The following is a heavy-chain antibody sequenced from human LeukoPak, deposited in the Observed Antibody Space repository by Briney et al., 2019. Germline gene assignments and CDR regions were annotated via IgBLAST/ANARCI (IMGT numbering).Heavy chain of an antibody. V-gene: IGHV4-59*01. J-gene: IGHJ4*02. CDR2: MDYSGSA. D-gene: IGHD1-1*01. Sequence: SETLSLTCSVSGGSIGSNYWNWIRQPPGKGLEWIAYMDYSGSADYNPSLKSRVTMSVDTSNNRFPLKVTSVTTADTAIYYCARSGVPTARFDSWGQGTLVTVSS. CDR1: GGSIGSNY. CDR3: ARSGVPTARFDS.